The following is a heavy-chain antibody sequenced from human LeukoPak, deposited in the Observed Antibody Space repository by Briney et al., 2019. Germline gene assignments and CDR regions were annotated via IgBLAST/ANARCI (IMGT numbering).Heavy chain of an antibody. Sequence: ASVKVSCKASGYTFTSYGISWVRQAPGQGLEWMEWISAYNGKTNYAQKLQGRVTMPTDTSTSTAYMEMRSLRSDDTAVYYCARDPPLLWFGELLEGKYYYYGMDVWGQGTTVTVSS. V-gene: IGHV1-18*01. CDR1: GYTFTSYG. J-gene: IGHJ6*02. CDR3: ARDPPLLWFGELLEGKYYYYGMDV. CDR2: ISAYNGKT. D-gene: IGHD3-10*01.